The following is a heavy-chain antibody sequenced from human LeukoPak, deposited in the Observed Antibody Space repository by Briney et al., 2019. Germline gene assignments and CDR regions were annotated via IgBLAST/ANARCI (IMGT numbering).Heavy chain of an antibody. CDR2: IYYSGST. D-gene: IGHD3-9*01. V-gene: IGHV4-39*01. J-gene: IGHJ6*03. CDR3: ASQLFLTGYYDHYYYMDV. CDR1: GGSISSSSYY. Sequence: SETLSLTCTVSGGSISSSSYYWGWIRQPPGKGLEWIGSIYYSGSTYYNPSLKSRVTISVDTSKNQFSLKLSSVTAADTAVYYCASQLFLTGYYDHYYYMDVWGKGTTVTISS.